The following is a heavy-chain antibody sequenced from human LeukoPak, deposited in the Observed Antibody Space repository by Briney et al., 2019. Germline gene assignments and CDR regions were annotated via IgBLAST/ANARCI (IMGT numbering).Heavy chain of an antibody. Sequence: PSETLSLTCTVSGGSISSSSYYWGWIRQPPWKGLEWIGTIYYSGSTYYNPSLKSRVTISVDTSRNQFSLKLTSVTAAETALYYCARIERITIFGAAKHNWIDPWGQGTLVTVSS. CDR1: GGSISSSSYY. CDR2: IYYSGST. D-gene: IGHD3-3*01. J-gene: IGHJ5*02. V-gene: IGHV4-39*01. CDR3: ARIERITIFGAAKHNWIDP.